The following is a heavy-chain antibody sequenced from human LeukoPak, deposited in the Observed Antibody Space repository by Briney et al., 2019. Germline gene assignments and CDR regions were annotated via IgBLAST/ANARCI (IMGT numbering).Heavy chain of an antibody. CDR2: TNPNSGGT. CDR3: ARALFTSGSYYYDSSGYDY. V-gene: IGHV1-2*02. J-gene: IGHJ4*02. D-gene: IGHD3-22*01. CDR1: GGTFSSYA. Sequence: ASVKVSCKASGGTFSSYAISWVRQAPGQGLEWMGWTNPNSGGTNYAQKFQGRVTMTRDMSTSTVYMELSSLRSEDTAVYYCARALFTSGSYYYDSSGYDYWGQGTLVTVSS.